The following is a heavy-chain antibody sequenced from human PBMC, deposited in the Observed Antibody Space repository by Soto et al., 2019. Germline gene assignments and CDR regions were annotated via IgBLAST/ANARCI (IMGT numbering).Heavy chain of an antibody. V-gene: IGHV4-31*03. Sequence: SETLSLTCTVSGGSISSGGYYWSWIRQHPGKGLEWIGYIYCSGSTYYNPSLKSRVTISVDTSKNQFSLKLSSVTAADTAVYYCARGGEATGPFDYCGQGTLVTVSS. CDR3: ARGGEATGPFDY. CDR1: GGSISSGGYY. D-gene: IGHD2-21*01. J-gene: IGHJ4*02. CDR2: IYCSGST.